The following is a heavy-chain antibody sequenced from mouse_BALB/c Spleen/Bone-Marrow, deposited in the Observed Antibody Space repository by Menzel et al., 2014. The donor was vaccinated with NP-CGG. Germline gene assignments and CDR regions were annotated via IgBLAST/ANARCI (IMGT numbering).Heavy chain of an antibody. V-gene: IGHV7-3*02. J-gene: IGHJ1*01. CDR3: ARDENYDIYWYFDV. CDR1: GFTFTDYY. CDR2: IRNKANGYTT. D-gene: IGHD1-1*01. Sequence: EVKLMESGGGLVQHGGSLRLSCATSGFTFTDYYMSWVRQTPGKALEWLGFIRNKANGYTTDYSVSVKGRFTISRDNSQSILYLQMNTLRAEDSATYYCARDENYDIYWYFDVWGAGTTVTVSS.